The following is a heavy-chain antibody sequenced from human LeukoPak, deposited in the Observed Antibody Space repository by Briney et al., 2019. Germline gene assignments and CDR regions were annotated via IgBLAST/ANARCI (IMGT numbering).Heavy chain of an antibody. Sequence: GGSLRLSCAASGFTFSDYAMSWVRQAPGKGLEWVSAISTSGSITYYADSVKGRFTISRDNLKNTLYVQMNSLRAEDTAVYYCTKITGGNYWGQGTLVAVSS. D-gene: IGHD1-26*01. CDR3: TKITGGNY. CDR1: GFTFSDYA. J-gene: IGHJ4*02. V-gene: IGHV3-23*01. CDR2: ISTSGSIT.